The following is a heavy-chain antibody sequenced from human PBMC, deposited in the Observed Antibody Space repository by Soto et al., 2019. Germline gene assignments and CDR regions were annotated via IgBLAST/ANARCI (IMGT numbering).Heavy chain of an antibody. J-gene: IGHJ4*02. CDR1: GFTFSSYA. CDR3: ARLDKFNGGWS. CDR2: VSHDGKSG. V-gene: IGHV3-30*14. Sequence: QVQLVESGGGVVQPGRSLRLSCAASGFTFSSYAMHWVRRAPGKGLEWVAAVSHDGKSGFYADSVSGRFTVSRDNYNNLVYLQMDRLRPEDTALFYCARLDKFNGGWSWGQGTAVTVSS. D-gene: IGHD6-19*01.